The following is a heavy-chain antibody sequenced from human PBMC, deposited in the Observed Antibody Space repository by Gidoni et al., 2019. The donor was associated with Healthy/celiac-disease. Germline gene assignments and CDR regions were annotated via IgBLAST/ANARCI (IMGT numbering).Heavy chain of an antibody. CDR1: GGSFSGYY. CDR2: INHSGST. CDR3: ASLYSSSLE. Sequence: QVQLQQWGAGLFKPSETLSPTCAVDGGSFSGYYWCWIRQPPGKGLEWIGEINHSGSTNYTPSLKSRVTISVDTSKNQFSLKLGSVTAADTAVYYCASLYSSSLEWGQGTLVTVSS. D-gene: IGHD6-6*01. J-gene: IGHJ4*02. V-gene: IGHV4-34*01.